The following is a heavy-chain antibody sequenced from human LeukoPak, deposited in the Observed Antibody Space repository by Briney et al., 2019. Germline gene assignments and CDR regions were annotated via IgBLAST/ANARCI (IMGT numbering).Heavy chain of an antibody. V-gene: IGHV3-7*02. CDR1: GFTFSNYW. CDR3: ARGRISDWTHDY. D-gene: IGHD6-19*01. Sequence: PGGSLRLSCAASGFTFSNYWMSWVRQAPGKGLEWVANIKQDGSEKDYVDSVKGRFTISRDNAKNSLYLQMNSLRAEDTAVYYCARGRISDWTHDYWGQGTLVTVSS. J-gene: IGHJ4*02. CDR2: IKQDGSEK.